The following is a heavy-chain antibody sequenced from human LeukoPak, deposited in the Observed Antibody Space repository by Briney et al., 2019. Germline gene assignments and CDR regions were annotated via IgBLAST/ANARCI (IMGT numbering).Heavy chain of an antibody. D-gene: IGHD2-2*01. CDR3: AGIPDIVVVPAAMGPYYYYYGMDV. V-gene: IGHV4-59*12. J-gene: IGHJ6*02. Sequence: PSETLSLTCTVSGGSISSYYWSWIRQPPGKGLEWIAYISDIGSINYNPSLKSRVTISLDTSKNQFSLKLSSVTAADTAVYYCAGIPDIVVVPAAMGPYYYYYGMDVWGQGTTVTVSS. CDR2: ISDIGSI. CDR1: GGSISSYY.